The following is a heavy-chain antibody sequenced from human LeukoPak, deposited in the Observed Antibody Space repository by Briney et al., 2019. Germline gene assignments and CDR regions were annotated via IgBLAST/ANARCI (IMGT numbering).Heavy chain of an antibody. V-gene: IGHV3-7*01. Sequence: PGGSLRLSCAASGFTFSSYWMSWVRQAPGKGLEWVANIKQDGSEKYYVGSVKGRFTISRDNAKNSLYLQMNSLRAEDTAVYYCARDNPARRFDYWGQGTLVTVSS. CDR3: ARDNPARRFDY. D-gene: IGHD2-2*01. CDR1: GFTFSSYW. J-gene: IGHJ4*02. CDR2: IKQDGSEK.